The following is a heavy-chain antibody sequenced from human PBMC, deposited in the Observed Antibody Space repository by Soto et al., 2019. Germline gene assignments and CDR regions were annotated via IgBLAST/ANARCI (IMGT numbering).Heavy chain of an antibody. CDR1: GGSIRSYY. D-gene: IGHD3-9*01. J-gene: IGHJ5*02. V-gene: IGHV4-59*01. Sequence: PSETLPLTCTGSGGSIRSYYWSWIRQPPGKGLEWIGYIYYSGSTNYNPSLKSRVTISVDTSKKQFSLKLSSVTAADTAVYYCARTLLIRYFGQTKGYNWFDPWGQGTLVTVSS. CDR2: IYYSGST. CDR3: ARTLLIRYFGQTKGYNWFDP.